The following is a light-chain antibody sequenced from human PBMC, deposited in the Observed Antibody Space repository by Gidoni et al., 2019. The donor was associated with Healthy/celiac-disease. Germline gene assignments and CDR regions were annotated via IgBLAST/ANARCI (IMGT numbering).Light chain of an antibody. CDR2: EVS. CDR3: SSYTSSSTRV. J-gene: IGLJ1*01. V-gene: IGLV2-14*01. CDR1: SSDVGGYNY. Sequence: HSALTQPASVSGSPGQSITTSCTGTSSDVGGYNYVSWYQHHPGKAPQLMIYEVSNRPSGVSNRFSGSKSGNTASLTISGLQAEDEADYYCSSYTSSSTRVFGTGTKVTVL.